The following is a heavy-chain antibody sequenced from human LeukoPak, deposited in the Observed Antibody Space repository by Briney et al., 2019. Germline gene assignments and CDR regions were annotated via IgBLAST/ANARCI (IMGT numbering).Heavy chain of an antibody. V-gene: IGHV4-59*01. CDR2: IYNSGST. D-gene: IGHD3-10*01. CDR3: ARETPYGSRSYPFDY. Sequence: SETLSLTCTVSGGSISSYYWNWIRQPPGKGLEWIGYIYNSGSTNNNPSLKSRVTISVDTSKKQFSLKLSSVTAADTAVYYCARETPYGSRSYPFDYWGQGILDTVSS. J-gene: IGHJ4*02. CDR1: GGSISSYY.